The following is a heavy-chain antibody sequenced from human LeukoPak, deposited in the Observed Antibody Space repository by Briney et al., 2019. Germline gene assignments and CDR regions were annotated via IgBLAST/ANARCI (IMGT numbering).Heavy chain of an antibody. V-gene: IGHV3-21*06. CDR3: ARAVSRTIPTGNAFDI. Sequence: GGSLRLSCAASGFTFGIYTMNWVRQAQGKGREGVSSISLSSTYIYYADSMEGRFTISRDNAQSSFYLQMNSLRVEDTAVYYCARAVSRTIPTGNAFDIWGQGTMVTVSS. CDR1: GFTFGIYT. CDR2: ISLSSTYI. D-gene: IGHD3-10*01. J-gene: IGHJ3*02.